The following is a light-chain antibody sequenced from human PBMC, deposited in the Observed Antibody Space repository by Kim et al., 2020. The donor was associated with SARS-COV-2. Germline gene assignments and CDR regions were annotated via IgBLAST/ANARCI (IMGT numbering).Light chain of an antibody. J-gene: IGKJ3*01. CDR1: QSVSSSY. CDR2: GAS. CDR3: QQYGSSQGFT. V-gene: IGKV3-20*01. Sequence: EIVLTQSPGPLSLSPGERATLSCRASQSVSSSYLAWYQQKPGQAPRLLIYGASSRATGIPDRFSGSGSGTDFTLTISRLEPEDFAVYYCQQYGSSQGFTFGPGTKVDIK.